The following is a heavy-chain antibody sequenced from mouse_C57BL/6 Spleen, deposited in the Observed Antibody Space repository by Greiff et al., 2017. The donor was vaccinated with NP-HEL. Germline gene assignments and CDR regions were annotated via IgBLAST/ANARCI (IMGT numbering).Heavy chain of an antibody. CDR1: GYTFTSYG. Sequence: LVESGAELARPGASVKLSCKASGYTFTSYGISWVKQRTGQGLEWIGEIYPRSGNTYYNEKFKGKATLTADKSSSTAYMELRSLTSEDSAVYFCAREGNLYAMDYWGQGTSVTVSS. J-gene: IGHJ4*01. V-gene: IGHV1-81*01. D-gene: IGHD2-1*01. CDR2: IYPRSGNT. CDR3: AREGNLYAMDY.